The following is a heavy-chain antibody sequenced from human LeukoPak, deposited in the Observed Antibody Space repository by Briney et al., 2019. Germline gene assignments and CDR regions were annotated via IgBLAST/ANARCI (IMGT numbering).Heavy chain of an antibody. D-gene: IGHD4-17*01. J-gene: IGHJ3*02. Sequence: PGGSLRLSCTASGFTFSGSAMHWVRQASGKGLEWVGRIRSKANSYATAYAASVNGRFTISRDDSKNTAYLQMNSLKIEDAAVYYCTTYGTYGDSLRGGGFDIWGQGAMVTVSS. V-gene: IGHV3-73*01. CDR2: IRSKANSYAT. CDR3: TTYGTYGDSLRGGGFDI. CDR1: GFTFSGSA.